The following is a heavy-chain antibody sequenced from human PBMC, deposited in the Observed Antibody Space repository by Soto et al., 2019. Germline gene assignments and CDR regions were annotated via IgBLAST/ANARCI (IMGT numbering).Heavy chain of an antibody. V-gene: IGHV3-30*03. CDR2: ISYDGSNK. D-gene: IGHD2-8*01. Sequence: GGSLRLSCAASGFTFSSYGMHWVRQAPGKGLEWVAVISYDGSNKYYADSVEGRFTISRDNSKNTLYLQMNSLRAEDTAVYYCATNGNPYYFDYWGQGTLVTVSS. CDR3: ATNGNPYYFDY. CDR1: GFTFSSYG. J-gene: IGHJ4*02.